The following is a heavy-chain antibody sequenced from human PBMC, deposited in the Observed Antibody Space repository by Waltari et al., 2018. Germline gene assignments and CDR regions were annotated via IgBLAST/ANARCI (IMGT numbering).Heavy chain of an antibody. CDR3: AKGALGLFQLLSPLHY. CDR2: SSFISGTV. D-gene: IGHD2-2*01. Sequence: EVQLVESGGDLVQPGGSLRLSCAISGISFEEYGMHWVRQAPGKGLEWVYGSSFISGTVGYANSLKGRFTISRDNAKNSLYLQMDSLRPEDTAFYYCAKGALGLFQLLSPLHYWGQGTLVTVSS. CDR1: GISFEEYG. J-gene: IGHJ4*02. V-gene: IGHV3-9*01.